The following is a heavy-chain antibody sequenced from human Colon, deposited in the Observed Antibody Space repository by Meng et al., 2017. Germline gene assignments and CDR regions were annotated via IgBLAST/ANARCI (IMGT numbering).Heavy chain of an antibody. CDR2: IYWDDDA. CDR3: AHGVVAPATLGAWFDS. J-gene: IGHJ5*01. V-gene: IGHV2-5*02. Sequence: QITLKEFGPTLVKPTQTLTLTCSCSGFSLNTDGVAVGWIRHPPGKAPEWLALIYWDDDARYSPSLKNRLSITQDAAKNQVVLTMTNMESVDTATYFCAHGVVAPATLGAWFDSWGQGTLVTVSS. CDR1: GFSLNTDGVA. D-gene: IGHD2-15*01.